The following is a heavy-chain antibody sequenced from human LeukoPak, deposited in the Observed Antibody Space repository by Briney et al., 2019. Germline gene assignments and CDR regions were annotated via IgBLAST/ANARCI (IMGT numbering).Heavy chain of an antibody. Sequence: ASVKVSCKASGYTFTSYYMHWVRQAPGQGLEWMGIISPSGGSTSYAQKFQGRVTMTRDTSTSTVYMELSSLRSEDTAVYYCARVPDSSSWYRTYYFDYWGQGTLVTVSS. D-gene: IGHD6-13*01. CDR1: GYTFTSYY. CDR2: ISPSGGST. V-gene: IGHV1-46*01. J-gene: IGHJ4*02. CDR3: ARVPDSSSWYRTYYFDY.